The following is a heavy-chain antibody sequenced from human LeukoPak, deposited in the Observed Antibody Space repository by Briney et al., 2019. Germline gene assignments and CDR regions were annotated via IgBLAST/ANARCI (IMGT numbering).Heavy chain of an antibody. D-gene: IGHD2-15*01. Sequence: ASVKVSCKASGYTFTSYAIHWVRQAPGQRLEWMGWINAGNGNTKYSQKFQGRITITRDTSASTVYMELSSLTSEDTAVYYCARGPPSALLYCNGRNCYSGLFDPWGQGTLVTVSS. CDR3: ARGPPSALLYCNGRNCYSGLFDP. CDR1: GYTFTSYA. CDR2: INAGNGNT. V-gene: IGHV1-3*01. J-gene: IGHJ5*02.